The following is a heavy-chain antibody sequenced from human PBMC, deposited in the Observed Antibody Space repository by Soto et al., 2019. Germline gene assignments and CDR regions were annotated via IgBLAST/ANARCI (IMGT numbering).Heavy chain of an antibody. Sequence: PGESLKISCAASGFTFSSYAMSWVRQAPGKGLEWVSAISGSGGSTYYADSVKGRFTISRDNSKNTLYLQMNSLRAEDTAVYYCAREGSGYDSQTMGAFDIWGQGTMVTVSS. V-gene: IGHV3-23*01. D-gene: IGHD5-12*01. CDR2: ISGSGGST. J-gene: IGHJ3*02. CDR1: GFTFSSYA. CDR3: AREGSGYDSQTMGAFDI.